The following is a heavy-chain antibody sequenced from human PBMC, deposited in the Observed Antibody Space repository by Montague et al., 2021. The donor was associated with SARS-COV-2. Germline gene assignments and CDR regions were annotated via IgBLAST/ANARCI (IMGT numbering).Heavy chain of an antibody. V-gene: IGHV4-34*01. Sequence: LSLTCAVYGGSFSGYYWSWIRQPPGKGLEWIGEINHSGSTNYNPSLKSRVTISVDTSKNQFSLKLSSVTAADTAVYYCARVRAVPAAMRIFSLGRSYYGMDVWGQGTTVTVSS. CDR3: ARVRAVPAAMRIFSLGRSYYGMDV. J-gene: IGHJ6*02. CDR2: INHSGST. CDR1: GGSFSGYY. D-gene: IGHD2-2*01.